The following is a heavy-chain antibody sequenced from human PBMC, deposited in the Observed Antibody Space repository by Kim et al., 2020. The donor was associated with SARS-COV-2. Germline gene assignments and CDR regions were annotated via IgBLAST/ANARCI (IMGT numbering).Heavy chain of an antibody. J-gene: IGHJ4*02. CDR2: ISGSGDRT. CDR3: AKSLWGSRSYYLATFDY. CDR1: GFTFSSYA. V-gene: IGHV3-23*01. D-gene: IGHD3-10*01. Sequence: GGSLRLSCAASGFTFSSYAMSWVRQTPGKGLEWVSAISGSGDRTYYADSVKGRFTISRDNSKNTLYLQMNSLRAEDTAVYYCAKSLWGSRSYYLATFDYWGQGTLVTVSS.